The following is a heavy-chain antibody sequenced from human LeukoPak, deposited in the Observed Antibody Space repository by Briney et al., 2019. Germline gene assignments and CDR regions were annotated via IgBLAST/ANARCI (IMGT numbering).Heavy chain of an antibody. D-gene: IGHD3-10*01. Sequence: SETLSFTCTVSGGSISSYYWSWIRQPPGKGLEWIGYIYFSGSTNYNPSLKSRVTISVDTSKNQFSLKLSSVTPADTAVYYCARRSQTVIASGAFDIWGQGTMVTVSS. CDR1: GGSISSYY. J-gene: IGHJ3*02. CDR3: ARRSQTVIASGAFDI. V-gene: IGHV4-59*08. CDR2: IYFSGST.